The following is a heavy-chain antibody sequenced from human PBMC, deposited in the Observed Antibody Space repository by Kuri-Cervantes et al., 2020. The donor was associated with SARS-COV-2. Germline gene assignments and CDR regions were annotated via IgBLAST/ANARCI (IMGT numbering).Heavy chain of an antibody. CDR3: AKSMSIAAPASDY. D-gene: IGHD6-13*01. CDR2: IGNSGGST. CDR1: GFTFSSYA. J-gene: IGHJ4*02. Sequence: GESLKISCAASGFTFSSYAMRWVRQAPGKGLEWVSTIGNSGGSTYYADSVKGRFTISRDNSKNTLYLQMNSLRAGDTAVYYCAKSMSIAAPASDYWGQGTLVTVSS. V-gene: IGHV3-23*01.